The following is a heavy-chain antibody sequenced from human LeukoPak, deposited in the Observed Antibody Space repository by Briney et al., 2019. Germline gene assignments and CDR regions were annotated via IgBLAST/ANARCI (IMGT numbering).Heavy chain of an antibody. Sequence: SETLSLTCTVSGGSISSYYWSRIRQPPGEGLEWIGYIYYSGSTNYNPSLKSRVTISVDTSKNQFSLKLSSVTAADTAVYYCARHKARSLDYYGSGGISYYYGMDVWGQGTTVTVSS. CDR3: ARHKARSLDYYGSGGISYYYGMDV. J-gene: IGHJ6*02. CDR1: GGSISSYY. V-gene: IGHV4-59*08. CDR2: IYYSGST. D-gene: IGHD3-10*01.